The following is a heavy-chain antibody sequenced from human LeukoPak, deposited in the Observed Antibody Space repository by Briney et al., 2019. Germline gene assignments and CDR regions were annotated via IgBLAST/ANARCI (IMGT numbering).Heavy chain of an antibody. CDR1: GFTFSSYE. CDR3: AELGITMIGGV. J-gene: IGHJ6*04. Sequence: GGSLRLPCAASGFTFSSYEMNWVRQAPGKGLEWVSYISSSGSTIYYADSVKGRFTISRDNAKNSLYLQMNSLRAENTAVYYCAELGITMIGGVWGKGTTVTISS. CDR2: ISSSGSTI. V-gene: IGHV3-48*03. D-gene: IGHD3-10*02.